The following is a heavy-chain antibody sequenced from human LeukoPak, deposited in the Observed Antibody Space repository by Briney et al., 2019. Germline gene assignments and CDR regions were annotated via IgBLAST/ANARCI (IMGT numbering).Heavy chain of an antibody. Sequence: GGSLRLSCAASGFTFSSYAMSWVRQAPGKGLEWASAISGSGGSTYYADSVKGRFTISRDNSKNTLYLQMNSLRAEDTAVYYCAKDRDITIFGVVINWYFDLWGRGTLVTVSS. CDR3: AKDRDITIFGVVINWYFDL. V-gene: IGHV3-23*01. CDR2: ISGSGGST. D-gene: IGHD3-3*01. CDR1: GFTFSSYA. J-gene: IGHJ2*01.